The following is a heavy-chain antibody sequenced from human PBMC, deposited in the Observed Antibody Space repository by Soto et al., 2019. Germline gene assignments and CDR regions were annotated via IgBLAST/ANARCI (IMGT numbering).Heavy chain of an antibody. V-gene: IGHV1-2*02. Sequence: QVQLVQSGPEVKKPGASVRVSCRTAGYTFTAFYIHWVRQASGQGLEWVGWLNPNSGDRKYAETFQGRVTMTRDAAINTAYLDLKNLRSDDTAIYYCARGAIDHGDFWGQGTLVSVSS. CDR2: LNPNSGDR. CDR1: GYTFTAFY. CDR3: ARGAIDHGDF. D-gene: IGHD2-21*01. J-gene: IGHJ4*02.